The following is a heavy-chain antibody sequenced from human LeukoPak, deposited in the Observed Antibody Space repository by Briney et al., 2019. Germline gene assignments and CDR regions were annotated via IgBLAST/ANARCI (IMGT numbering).Heavy chain of an antibody. Sequence: ASVKVSCKASGYTFTGYYMHWVRQAPGQGLEWRGWMNPNSGNKGYAQKFQGRVTMTRNASISTAYMELSSLRSEDTAVYYCARGRVRCSSTSCYLGPYYYYYGMDVWGQGTTVTVSS. J-gene: IGHJ6*02. V-gene: IGHV1-8*02. D-gene: IGHD2-2*01. CDR2: MNPNSGNK. CDR3: ARGRVRCSSTSCYLGPYYYYYGMDV. CDR1: GYTFTGYY.